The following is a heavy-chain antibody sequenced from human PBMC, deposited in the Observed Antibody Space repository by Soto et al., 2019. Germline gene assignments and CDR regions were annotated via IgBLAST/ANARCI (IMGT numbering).Heavy chain of an antibody. D-gene: IGHD4-17*01. CDR2: IFYSGST. CDR1: GGSISSYY. J-gene: IGHJ3*02. Sequence: QVQLQESGPGLVKPSETLSLTCTVSGGSISSYYWSWIRQPPGKGVEWIGYIFYSGSTNYNPSLKSRGIISVDTSKNQFSLKLSSVTAADTAVYYCARRYGDAFDIWGQGTMVTVSS. CDR3: ARRYGDAFDI. V-gene: IGHV4-59*01.